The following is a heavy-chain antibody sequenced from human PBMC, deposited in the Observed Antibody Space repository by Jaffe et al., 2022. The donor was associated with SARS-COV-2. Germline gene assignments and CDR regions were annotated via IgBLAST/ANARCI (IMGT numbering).Heavy chain of an antibody. D-gene: IGHD3-22*01. CDR2: ISSSSSTI. Sequence: EVQLVESGGGLVQPGGSLRLSCAASGFTFSSYSMNWVRQAPGKGLEWVSYISSSSSTIYYADSVKGRFTISRDNAKNSLYLQMNSLRDEDTAVYYCARDSGLYYYDSSGYLQFDYWGQGTLVTVSS. J-gene: IGHJ4*02. CDR1: GFTFSSYS. V-gene: IGHV3-48*02. CDR3: ARDSGLYYYDSSGYLQFDY.